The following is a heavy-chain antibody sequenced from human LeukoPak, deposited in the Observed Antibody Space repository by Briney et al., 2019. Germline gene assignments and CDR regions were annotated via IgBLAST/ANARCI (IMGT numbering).Heavy chain of an antibody. CDR2: ISGSGGST. CDR3: AKGGSSSRNLFPFDY. D-gene: IGHD6-13*01. CDR1: GFTFSSYA. Sequence: GGSLRLSCAASGFTFSSYAMSWVCQAPGKGLEWVSAISGSGGSTYYADSVKGRFTISRDNSKNTLYLQMNSLRAEDTAVYYCAKGGSSSRNLFPFDYWGQGTLVTVSS. J-gene: IGHJ4*02. V-gene: IGHV3-23*01.